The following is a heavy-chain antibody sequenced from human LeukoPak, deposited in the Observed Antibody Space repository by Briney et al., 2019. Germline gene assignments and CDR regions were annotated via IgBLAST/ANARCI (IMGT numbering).Heavy chain of an antibody. V-gene: IGHV3-30-3*01. J-gene: IGHJ4*02. Sequence: GGSLRLSCAASGFTFSSYAMHWVRQAPGKGLEWEAVISYDGSNKYYADSVKGRFTISRDNSKNTLYLQMNSLRAEDTAVYYCARDITMVRGVIDYWGQGTLVTVSS. CDR2: ISYDGSNK. CDR1: GFTFSSYA. CDR3: ARDITMVRGVIDY. D-gene: IGHD3-10*01.